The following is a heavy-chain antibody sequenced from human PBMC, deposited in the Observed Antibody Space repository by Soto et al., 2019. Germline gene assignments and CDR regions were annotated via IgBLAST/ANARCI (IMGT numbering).Heavy chain of an antibody. D-gene: IGHD3-9*01. CDR2: IYYSGNT. CDR3: ARALSYHDVLTGRGWVFYFDY. J-gene: IGHJ4*02. V-gene: IGHV4-59*01. CDR1: GGSISSYY. Sequence: QVRLQESGPGLVKPSETLSLTCAVSGGSISSYYWSWIRQPPGRGLEWIGDIYYSGNTNYNPSLKSRVTISVDRSKSQFSLEVKSVTAEDTAVYYCARALSYHDVLTGRGWVFYFDYWGQGTLVTVPS.